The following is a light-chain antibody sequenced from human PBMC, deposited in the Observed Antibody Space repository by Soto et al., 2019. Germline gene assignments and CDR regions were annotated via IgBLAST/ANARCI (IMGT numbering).Light chain of an antibody. J-gene: IGLJ2*01. CDR1: SSDVGGYNY. CDR2: EVS. V-gene: IGLV2-14*01. CDR3: SSYTSSSHMV. Sequence: QSALTQPASVSGSPGQSITISCTGTSSDVGGYNYVSWYQQHPGKAPKLIIYEVSNRPSGVSNRFSGSKSGYTASLTISGLQADDEADYYCSSYTSSSHMVFGGGTKLTVL.